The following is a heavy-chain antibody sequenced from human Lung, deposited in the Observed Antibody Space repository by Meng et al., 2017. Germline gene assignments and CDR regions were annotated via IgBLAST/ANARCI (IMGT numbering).Heavy chain of an antibody. CDR3: ARFDISSSGRGDY. Sequence: VRLQNSGPGLVKPSGTLSLTCAVSGGSITSSTWWSWVRQTPGKGLEWFGEIFHSGSTNYNPPLESRVTISVDKSKNQFSLKVYSVTAADTATYYCARFDISSSGRGDYWGQGILVTVSS. CDR1: GGSITSSTW. V-gene: IGHV4-4*02. CDR2: IFHSGST. D-gene: IGHD1-26*01. J-gene: IGHJ4*02.